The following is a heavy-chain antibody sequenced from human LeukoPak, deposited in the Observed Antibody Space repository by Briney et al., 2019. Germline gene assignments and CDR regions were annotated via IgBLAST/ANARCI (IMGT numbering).Heavy chain of an antibody. J-gene: IGHJ6*02. D-gene: IGHD2-21*01. CDR3: AREGGIVVVKGMDV. Sequence: ASVKVSCKASGYTFTSYAMHWVRQAPGQRLEWMGWINAGNGNTKYSQKFQGRVTITRDTSTSSVYMELSSLRSEDTAVYYCAREGGIVVVKGMDVWGQGTTVTVSS. CDR1: GYTFTSYA. V-gene: IGHV1-3*01. CDR2: INAGNGNT.